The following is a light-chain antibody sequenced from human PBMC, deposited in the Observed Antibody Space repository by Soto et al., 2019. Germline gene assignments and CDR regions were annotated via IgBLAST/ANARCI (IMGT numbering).Light chain of an antibody. CDR1: QGISSW. CDR2: DAS. CDR3: QQSNSYTKT. Sequence: EIQRTQSPSTLSASVGDRVTITCRASQGISSWLAWYQQKQGKAPKFLIYDASSLESGVPSRFGGSGSGTEGTITISSLQKDDGATYYCQQSNSYTKTFGQGTKVDNK. J-gene: IGKJ1*01. V-gene: IGKV1-5*01.